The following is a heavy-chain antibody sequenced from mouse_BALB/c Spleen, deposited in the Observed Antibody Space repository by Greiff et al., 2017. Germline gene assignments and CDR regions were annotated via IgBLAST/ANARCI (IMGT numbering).Heavy chain of an antibody. D-gene: IGHD2-1*01. CDR1: GFTFSSFG. J-gene: IGHJ4*01. Sequence: EVKLMESGGGLVQPGGSRKLSCAASGFTFSSFGMHWVRQAPEKGLEWVAYISSGSSTIYYADTVKGRFTISRDNPKNTLFLQMTSLRSEDTAMYYCAISLNYGNYVDAMDDWGQGTSVTVSS. CDR2: ISSGSSTI. CDR3: AISLNYGNYVDAMDD. V-gene: IGHV5-17*02.